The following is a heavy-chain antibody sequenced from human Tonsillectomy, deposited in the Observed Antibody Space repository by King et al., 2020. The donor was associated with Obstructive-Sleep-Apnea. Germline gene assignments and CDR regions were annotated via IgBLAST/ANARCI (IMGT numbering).Heavy chain of an antibody. J-gene: IGHJ2*01. D-gene: IGHD2-8*01. V-gene: IGHV5-51*01. Sequence: VQLVESGAEVKKPGESLKISWKVSGYSFTTYWIGWVRQMPGKGLEWMGIIYPGDSDTRYSPSFQGQVTISADKSISTAYLQWSSLKASDNAIYYCARRKWAWFFDIWGRGTLVTVSS. CDR1: GYSFTTYW. CDR3: ARRKWAWFFDI. CDR2: IYPGDSDT.